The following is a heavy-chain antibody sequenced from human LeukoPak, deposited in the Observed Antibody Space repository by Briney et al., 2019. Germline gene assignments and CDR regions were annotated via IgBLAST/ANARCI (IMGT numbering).Heavy chain of an antibody. CDR1: GGTFSSYA. V-gene: IGHV1-69*04. D-gene: IGHD4-11*01. J-gene: IGHJ5*02. CDR3: AREADYPNWFDP. CDR2: IIPIFGIA. Sequence: ASVKVSCKASGGTFSSYAISWVRQAPGQGLEWMGRIIPIFGIANYAQKFQGGVTITVNKSTSTAYMELSSLRSEDTAVYYCAREADYPNWFDPWGQGTLVTVSS.